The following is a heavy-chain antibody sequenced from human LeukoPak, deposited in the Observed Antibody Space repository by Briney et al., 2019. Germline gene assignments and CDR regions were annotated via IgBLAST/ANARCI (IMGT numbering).Heavy chain of an antibody. D-gene: IGHD1-1*01. Sequence: GGSLRLSCAASGFTFSNAWMSWVRQAPGKGLEWVGRIKSKTDGGTTDYAAPVKGRFTISRDDSKNTLYLQMNSLKTEDTAVYYGTTNIYIWNDRNWFDPWGQGTLVTVSS. J-gene: IGHJ5*02. V-gene: IGHV3-15*01. CDR3: TTNIYIWNDRNWFDP. CDR1: GFTFSNAW. CDR2: IKSKTDGGTT.